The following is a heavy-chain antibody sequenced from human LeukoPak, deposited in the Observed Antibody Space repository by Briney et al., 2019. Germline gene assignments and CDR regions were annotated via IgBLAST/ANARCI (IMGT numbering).Heavy chain of an antibody. CDR1: GGSISSGGYY. Sequence: SETLPLTCTVSGGSISSGGYYWSWIRQPPGKGLEWIGYIYHSGSTYYNPSLKSRVTISVDRSKNQFSLKLSSVTAADTAVYYCARAYIAAMASDYWGQGTLVTVSS. D-gene: IGHD5-18*01. CDR3: ARAYIAAMASDY. J-gene: IGHJ4*02. CDR2: IYHSGST. V-gene: IGHV4-30-2*01.